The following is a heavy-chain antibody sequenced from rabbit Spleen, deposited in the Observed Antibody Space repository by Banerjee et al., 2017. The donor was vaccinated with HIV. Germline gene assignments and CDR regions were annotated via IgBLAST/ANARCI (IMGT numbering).Heavy chain of an antibody. J-gene: IGHJ4*01. D-gene: IGHD4-1*01. CDR2: IRGDGAAT. CDR1: GFSFSSSSY. CDR3: ARTSDSSVWDGFSL. V-gene: IGHV1S45*01. Sequence: QEQLEESGGGLVKPGASLTLTCKASGFSFSSSSYMCWVRQAPGKGLEWIASIRGDGAATYYASWAKGRFTISRTSSTTVTLQMPSLTVADTASYFCARTSDSSVWDGFSLWGPGTLVTVS.